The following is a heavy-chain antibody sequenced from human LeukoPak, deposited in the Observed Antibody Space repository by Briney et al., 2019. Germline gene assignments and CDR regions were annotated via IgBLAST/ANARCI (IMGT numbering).Heavy chain of an antibody. V-gene: IGHV4-4*02. D-gene: IGHD4-17*01. CDR2: IFHSGST. Sequence: SSETLSLTCAVSGGSISTTNWWSWVRQPPGKGLEWIGDIFHSGSTNYNPSLKSRVTMSVDKSKNQFSLKLSSVTAADTAVYYCARAYGDYEPAHFDYWGQGTLVTVSS. CDR3: ARAYGDYEPAHFDY. CDR1: GGSISTTNW. J-gene: IGHJ4*02.